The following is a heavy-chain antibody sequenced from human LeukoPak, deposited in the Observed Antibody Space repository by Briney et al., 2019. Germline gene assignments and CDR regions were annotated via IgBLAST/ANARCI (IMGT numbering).Heavy chain of an antibody. CDR1: GYSFTNYG. CDR2: ISAYNGNT. CDR3: ARDHYGDYIPSGYYYYGMDV. Sequence: ASVKVSCKASGYSFTNYGISWVGQAPRQGLEWMGWISAYNGNTNYAQKLQGRVTMTTDTSTSKAYMELRCLRSDDTAVYYCARDHYGDYIPSGYYYYGMDVWGKGTTVTVSS. D-gene: IGHD4-17*01. V-gene: IGHV1-18*01. J-gene: IGHJ6*04.